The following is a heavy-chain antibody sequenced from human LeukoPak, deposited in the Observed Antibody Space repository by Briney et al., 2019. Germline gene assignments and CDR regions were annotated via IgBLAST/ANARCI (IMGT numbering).Heavy chain of an antibody. Sequence: SETLSLTCTVSGGTISSSSYYWGLIRQPPGKGLEWIGSSYYSGSTYYNPSLKSRVTISVDTSKNQFSLKLSSVTAADTAVYYCARQTHIVVVAAAINWFDPWGQGTLVTVSS. V-gene: IGHV4-39*01. CDR1: GGTISSSSYY. CDR3: ARQTHIVVVAAAINWFDP. CDR2: SYYSGST. D-gene: IGHD2-15*01. J-gene: IGHJ5*02.